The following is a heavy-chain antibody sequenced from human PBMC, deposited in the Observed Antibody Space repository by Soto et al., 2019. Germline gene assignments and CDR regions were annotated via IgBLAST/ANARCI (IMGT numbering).Heavy chain of an antibody. Sequence: ESVGGGVQPGRSLRLSCAASGFTFGSYAMHWVRQAPGKGLEWVAVISYDGRNKYYADSVKGRFTISRDNSKNTLYLQMSSLRAEDTAVYYCVKDGSSGWPYYYGMDVWGQGTTVTVSS. D-gene: IGHD6-19*01. CDR2: ISYDGRNK. J-gene: IGHJ6*02. CDR3: VKDGSSGWPYYYGMDV. CDR1: GFTFGSYA. V-gene: IGHV3-30*18.